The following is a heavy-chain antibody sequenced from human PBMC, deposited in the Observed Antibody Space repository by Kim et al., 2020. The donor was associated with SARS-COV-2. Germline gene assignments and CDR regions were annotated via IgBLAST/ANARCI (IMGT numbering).Heavy chain of an antibody. J-gene: IGHJ4*02. V-gene: IGHV4-34*01. D-gene: IGHD2-2*01. Sequence: YNPSLKSRVTRSVDASKKQFSLSVNSVTAADTAVYYCARKITSWFSPFDYWGQRALVTVSS. CDR3: ARKITSWFSPFDY.